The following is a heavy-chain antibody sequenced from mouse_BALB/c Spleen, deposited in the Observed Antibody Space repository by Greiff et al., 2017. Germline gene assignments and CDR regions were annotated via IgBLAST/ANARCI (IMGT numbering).Heavy chain of an antibody. Sequence: EVQLVESGGGLVQPGGSRKLSCAASGFTFSSFGMHWVRQAPEKGLEWVAYISSGSSTIYYADTVKGRFTISRDNPKNTLFLQMTSLRSEDTAMYYCARSGLRQGYYFDYWGQGTTLTVSS. J-gene: IGHJ2*01. V-gene: IGHV5-17*02. CDR2: ISSGSSTI. CDR3: ARSGLRQGYYFDY. D-gene: IGHD2-4*01. CDR1: GFTFSSFG.